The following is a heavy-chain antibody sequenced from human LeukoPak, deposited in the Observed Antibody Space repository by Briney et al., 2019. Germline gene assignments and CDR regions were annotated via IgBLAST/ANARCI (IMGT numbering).Heavy chain of an antibody. D-gene: IGHD1-26*01. CDR2: MRPDNSET. CDR3: ARQEYSGSYYVY. V-gene: IGHV5-51*01. Sequence: GESLKISCEGSGYSFTNHWIAWVRQMPGKGLEWMGIMRPDNSETRYSPSFQGHVTISADKSISTAYLQWNSLKASDTAIYYCARQEYSGSYYVYWGQGTLVTVSS. J-gene: IGHJ4*02. CDR1: GYSFTNHW.